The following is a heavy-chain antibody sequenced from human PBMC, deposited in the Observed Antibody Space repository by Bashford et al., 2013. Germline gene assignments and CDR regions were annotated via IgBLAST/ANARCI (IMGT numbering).Heavy chain of an antibody. CDR1: AW. CDR2: IRSNSDGGKT. J-gene: IGHJ4*02. V-gene: IGHV3-15*01. D-gene: IGHD3-9*01. CDR3: TTTYLTGWLPQFDY. Sequence: AWMSWVRQAPGKGLEWVGRIRSNSDGGKTDYATPVKGRFTMSRDDSKNTLYLQMDSLKTEDSAVYYCTTTYLTGWLPQFDYWGQGTLVTVSS.